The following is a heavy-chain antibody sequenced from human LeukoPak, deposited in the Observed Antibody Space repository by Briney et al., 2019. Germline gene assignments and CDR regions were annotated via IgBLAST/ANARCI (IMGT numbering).Heavy chain of an antibody. D-gene: IGHD6-19*01. V-gene: IGHV1-46*01. CDR1: GYTFTNYY. CDR2: INPSGGST. CDR3: ARSRVGQWLYLP. Sequence: GASVKVSCKTSGYTFTNYYIHWVRQAPGHGLEWMGIINPSGGSTNYAQKFQGRVTMTRDTSTNTVSMDLRSLTSDDTAICYCARSRVGQWLYLPWGQGTLVTVSS. J-gene: IGHJ5*02.